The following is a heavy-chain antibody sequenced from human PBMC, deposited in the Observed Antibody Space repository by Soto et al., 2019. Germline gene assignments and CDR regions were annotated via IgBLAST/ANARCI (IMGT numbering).Heavy chain of an antibody. CDR1: GFTFSSYS. Sequence: PGGSLRLSCAASGFTFSSYSMNWVRQAPGKGLEWVSSISSSSSYIYYADSVKGRFTISRDNAKNSLYLQMNSLRAEDTAVYYCARDRCGSYQELDCYYYYGMDVWGQGTTVTVSS. CDR2: ISSSSSYI. D-gene: IGHD1-26*01. V-gene: IGHV3-21*01. CDR3: ARDRCGSYQELDCYYYYGMDV. J-gene: IGHJ6*02.